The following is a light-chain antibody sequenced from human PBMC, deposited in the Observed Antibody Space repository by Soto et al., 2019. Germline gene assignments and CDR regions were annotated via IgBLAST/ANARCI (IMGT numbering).Light chain of an antibody. J-gene: IGKJ1*01. V-gene: IGKV3-15*01. CDR2: GAS. Sequence: EIGMTQSPATLSVSPGERATLSCRASQSVSTNLVWYQQKPGQAPRLLIYGASTRATGIPARFSGSGSGTEFTLTISSLQSEDFAVYYCQQYNNWPRTFGQVTKVDIK. CDR1: QSVSTN. CDR3: QQYNNWPRT.